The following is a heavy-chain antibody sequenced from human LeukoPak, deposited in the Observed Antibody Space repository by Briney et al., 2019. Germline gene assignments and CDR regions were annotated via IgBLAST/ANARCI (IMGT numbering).Heavy chain of an antibody. V-gene: IGHV1-8*01. Sequence: ASVKVSCKASGYSFKSYDFSWIRQAPGQGPAWLGWMNPHSGDTGFAVKFQGRVTVTRDTSTDTAYLELSSLNSEETAVYYCARSSDYLNAFDIWGQGTMVIVSS. J-gene: IGHJ3*02. CDR1: GYSFKSYD. D-gene: IGHD3-16*01. CDR2: MNPHSGDT. CDR3: ARSSDYLNAFDI.